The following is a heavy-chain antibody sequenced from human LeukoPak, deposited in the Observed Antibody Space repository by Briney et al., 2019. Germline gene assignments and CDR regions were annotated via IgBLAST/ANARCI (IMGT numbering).Heavy chain of an antibody. J-gene: IGHJ4*02. V-gene: IGHV3-21*01. CDR3: ARAVGCSGGSCYSGY. D-gene: IGHD2-15*01. Sequence: PGGSLRLSCAASGFTFSSYSMNWVRQAPGKGLEWVSPITSSSSYIYYADSVKGRFTISRDNAKNSLYLQMNSLTAEDTAVYYCARAVGCSGGSCYSGYWGPGTLVTVSS. CDR2: ITSSSSYI. CDR1: GFTFSSYS.